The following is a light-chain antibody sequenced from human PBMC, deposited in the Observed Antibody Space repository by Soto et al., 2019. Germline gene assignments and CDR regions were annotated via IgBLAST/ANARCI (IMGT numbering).Light chain of an antibody. J-gene: IGKJ2*01. CDR3: QPFNNLPYT. Sequence: DIQMTQSPSSLSASVGDRVTISCQASRDITTFLNWYQQKPGKAPRLLICDVSNLETGVPSRFSGSGSGTDFSLTITSLQPEDIATYYCQPFNNLPYTFGQGTKLEIK. CDR1: RDITTF. V-gene: IGKV1-33*01. CDR2: DVS.